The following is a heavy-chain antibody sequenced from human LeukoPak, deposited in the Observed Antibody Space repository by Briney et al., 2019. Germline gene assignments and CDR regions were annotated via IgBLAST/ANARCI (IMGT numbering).Heavy chain of an antibody. J-gene: IGHJ4*02. Sequence: GGSLRLSRAASGFTFTNYGMHWVRQAPGKGLEWVAVIWYDGSNQYYADSVKGRFTISRDNSKNTLYLQMNSLRAEDTAVYYCAKGVEYYDSWGQGTLVTVSS. V-gene: IGHV3-33*06. CDR3: AKGVEYYDS. D-gene: IGHD3-22*01. CDR1: GFTFTNYG. CDR2: IWYDGSNQ.